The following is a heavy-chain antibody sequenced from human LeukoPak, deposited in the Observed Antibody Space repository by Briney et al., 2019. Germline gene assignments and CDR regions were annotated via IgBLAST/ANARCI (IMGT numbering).Heavy chain of an antibody. CDR2: IIPIFGTA. J-gene: IGHJ5*02. CDR3: ARDGLYCSGGSCYNWFDP. Sequence: ASVKVSCKASGYTFTSYGISWVGQAPGQGLGWMGGIIPIFGTANYAQKFQGRVTITTDESTSTAYMELSSLRSEDTAVYYCARDGLYCSGGSCYNWFDPWGQGTLVTASS. D-gene: IGHD2-15*01. CDR1: GYTFTSYG. V-gene: IGHV1-69*05.